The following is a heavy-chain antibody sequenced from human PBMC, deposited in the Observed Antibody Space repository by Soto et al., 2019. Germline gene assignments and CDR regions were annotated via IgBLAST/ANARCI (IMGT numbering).Heavy chain of an antibody. CDR1: GFTVSSNY. V-gene: IGHV3-53*04. J-gene: IGHJ4*02. Sequence: PGGSLTLSCAASGFTVSSNYMSWVRQAPGKELEWVSVIYSGGSTYYADSEKGRFTISRHNSKNTLYLQMNSLRAEDTAVYYCSRMDYGAYELYYWGQGTLVTVSS. CDR3: SRMDYGAYELYY. CDR2: IYSGGST. D-gene: IGHD4-17*01.